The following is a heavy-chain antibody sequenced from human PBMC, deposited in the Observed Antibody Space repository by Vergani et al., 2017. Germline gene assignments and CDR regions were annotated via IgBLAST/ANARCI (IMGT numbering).Heavy chain of an antibody. V-gene: IGHV3-30-3*01. Sequence: QVQLVESGGGVVQPGRSLRLSCAASGFTFSSYAMHWVRQAPGKGLEWGAVISYDGSNKYYADSVKGRFTISRDNSKNTLYLQMNSLRAKDTAVYYCARDPQYCSSTSCYNNYYYYMDVWGKGTTVTVSS. CDR2: ISYDGSNK. D-gene: IGHD2-2*02. J-gene: IGHJ6*03. CDR3: ARDPQYCSSTSCYNNYYYYMDV. CDR1: GFTFSSYA.